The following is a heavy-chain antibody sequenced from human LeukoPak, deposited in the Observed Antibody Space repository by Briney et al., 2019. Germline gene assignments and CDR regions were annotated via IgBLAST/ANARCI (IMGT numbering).Heavy chain of an antibody. D-gene: IGHD3-10*01. CDR2: MNPNSGNT. CDR1: AYTFTNYY. V-gene: IGHV1-8*03. CDR3: ARGTLRDDAFDI. Sequence: ASMKVSCKASAYTFTNYYIHWVRQAPGQGLEWMGWMNPNSGNTGYAQKFQGRVTITRNTSISTAYMELSSLRSEDTAVYYCARGTLRDDAFDIWGQGTMVTVSS. J-gene: IGHJ3*02.